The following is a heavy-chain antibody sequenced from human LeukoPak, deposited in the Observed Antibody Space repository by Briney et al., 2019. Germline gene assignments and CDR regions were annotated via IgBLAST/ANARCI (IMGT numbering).Heavy chain of an antibody. D-gene: IGHD6-19*01. V-gene: IGHV1-18*01. J-gene: IGHJ6*02. CDR1: GYTFTSYG. CDR2: ISAYNGNT. CDR3: ARDGSGWPGGYYGMDV. Sequence: GASVKVSCKASGYTFTSYGISWVRQAPGQGLEWMGWISAYNGNTNYAQKLQGRVTMTTDTSTSTAYMELRSLRSDDTAVYYCARDGSGWPGGYYGMDVWGQWTTVTVSS.